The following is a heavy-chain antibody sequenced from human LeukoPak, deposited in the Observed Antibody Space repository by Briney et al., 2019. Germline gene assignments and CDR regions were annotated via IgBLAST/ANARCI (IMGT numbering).Heavy chain of an antibody. CDR3: AKRSAYNYGYFDY. D-gene: IGHD5-24*01. J-gene: IGHJ4*02. Sequence: GGSLRLSCAPSGFTFSSYNMNWVRKAPGKGLEWVSAITGSGGDTDDADSVKGRFTISRDNSKNTLYLQMNSLRVEDTAVYYCAKRSAYNYGYFDYWGQGTLVTVSS. CDR1: GFTFSSYN. CDR2: ITGSGGDT. V-gene: IGHV3-23*01.